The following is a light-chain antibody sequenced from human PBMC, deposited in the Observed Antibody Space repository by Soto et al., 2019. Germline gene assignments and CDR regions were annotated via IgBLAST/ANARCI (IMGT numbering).Light chain of an antibody. V-gene: IGLV2-8*01. CDR1: SSDVGSYDY. CDR3: SSFAGSNNFPYV. Sequence: QSALTQPPSAYGSPGQSVTMSCTGTSSDVGSYDYVSCYQQHPGKAPKLMIYEINKRPSGVPDRFSGSKSGNTASLTVSGLQAEDEADYYCSSFAGSNNFPYVFGTGTKVTVL. J-gene: IGLJ1*01. CDR2: EIN.